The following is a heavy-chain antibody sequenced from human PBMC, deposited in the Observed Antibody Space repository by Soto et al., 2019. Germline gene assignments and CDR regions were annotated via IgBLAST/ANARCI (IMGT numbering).Heavy chain of an antibody. D-gene: IGHD1-7*01. CDR3: ARGPPRELLTYYYYRMYV. J-gene: IGHJ6*02. V-gene: IGHV1-69*13. Sequence: ASVKVSCKASGGTFSSYAISWVRQAPGQGLEWMGGIIPIFGTANYAQKFQGRVTITADDSTSTAYMELSSLRSEDTAVYYCARGPPRELLTYYYYRMYVWGQGTTVTV. CDR1: GGTFSSYA. CDR2: IIPIFGTA.